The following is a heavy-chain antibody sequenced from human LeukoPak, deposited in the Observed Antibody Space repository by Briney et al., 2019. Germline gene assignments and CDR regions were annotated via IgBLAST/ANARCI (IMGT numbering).Heavy chain of an antibody. D-gene: IGHD6-19*01. CDR1: GGSISSSSYY. J-gene: IGHJ6*03. CDR3: ARDLASSGWLGDYYYYYMDV. CDR2: TYYSGST. Sequence: SETLSLTCTVSGGSISSSSYYWGWIRQPPGKGLEWIGSTYYSGSTYYNPSLKSRVTISVDTSKNQFSLKLSSVTAADTAVYYCARDLASSGWLGDYYYYYMDVWGKGTTVTVSS. V-gene: IGHV4-39*07.